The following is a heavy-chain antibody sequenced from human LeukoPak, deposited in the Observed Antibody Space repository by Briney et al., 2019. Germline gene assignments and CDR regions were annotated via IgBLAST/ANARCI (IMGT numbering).Heavy chain of an antibody. Sequence: PGGSLRLSCAASGFTFSSYAMSWVRQAPGKGLEWVSAISGSGGSTYYADSVKGRFTISRDNSKNTLYPQMNSLRAEDTAVYYCAKDGTWIQLWLIPVGAFDIWGQGTMVTVSS. CDR3: AKDGTWIQLWLIPVGAFDI. CDR1: GFTFSSYA. V-gene: IGHV3-23*01. D-gene: IGHD5-18*01. CDR2: ISGSGGST. J-gene: IGHJ3*02.